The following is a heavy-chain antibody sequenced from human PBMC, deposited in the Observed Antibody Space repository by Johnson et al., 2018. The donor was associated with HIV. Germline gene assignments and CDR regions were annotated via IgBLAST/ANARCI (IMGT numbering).Heavy chain of an antibody. Sequence: QVQLVESGGGLVKPGGSLRLSCAASGFTFSDYYMSWISQAPGKGLEWVSYISSSGNTIYYADSVKGRFTISRDNAKNSLYLQMNSLRVEDTAVYYCARDESGYDEGFDAFDIWGQGTMVTVSS. CDR3: ARDESGYDEGFDAFDI. J-gene: IGHJ3*02. V-gene: IGHV3-11*04. CDR2: ISSSGNTI. D-gene: IGHD5-12*01. CDR1: GFTFSDYY.